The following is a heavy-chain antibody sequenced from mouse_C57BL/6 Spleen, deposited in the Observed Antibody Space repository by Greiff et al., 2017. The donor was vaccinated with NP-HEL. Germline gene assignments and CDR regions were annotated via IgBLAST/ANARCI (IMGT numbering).Heavy chain of an antibody. D-gene: IGHD1-1*01. CDR1: GFNIKDDY. CDR3: TTWVITTVVEADYFDY. V-gene: IGHV14-4*01. J-gene: IGHJ2*01. Sequence: VHVKQSGAELVRPGASVKLSCTASGFNIKDDYMHWVKQRPEQGLEWIGWIDPENGDTESASKFQGKATITADTSSNTAYLQLSSLTSEDTAVYYCTTWVITTVVEADYFDYWGQGTTLTVSS. CDR2: IDPENGDT.